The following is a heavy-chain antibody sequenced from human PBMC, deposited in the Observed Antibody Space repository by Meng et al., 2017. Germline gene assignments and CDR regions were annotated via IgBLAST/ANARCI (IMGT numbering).Heavy chain of an antibody. J-gene: IGHJ4*02. D-gene: IGHD1-26*01. CDR3: ARGSYSFAS. CDR2: AYYRSKWYH. Sequence: LQHAGPGVCKPLQTLLLLCANSWVSGSNNSAAWNWIGQSPSRGLELLRRAYYRSKWYHDYPDSVTSGISIDQDTSKNHFSLQLRSVTHEDSAVYYCARGSYSFASWGQRTLVTVSS. V-gene: IGHV6-1*01. CDR1: WVSGSNNSAA.